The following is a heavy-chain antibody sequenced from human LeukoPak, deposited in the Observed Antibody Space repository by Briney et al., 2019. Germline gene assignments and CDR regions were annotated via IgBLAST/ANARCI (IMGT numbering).Heavy chain of an antibody. Sequence: PSETLSLTCAVYGGSFSGYYWSWIRQPPGKGLEWIGEINHSGSTNYNPSLKSRVTISVDTSKNQFSLKLSSVTAADTAVYYCARHRGSGWYGYYFDYWGQGTLVTVSS. J-gene: IGHJ4*02. CDR3: ARHRGSGWYGYYFDY. D-gene: IGHD6-19*01. V-gene: IGHV4-34*01. CDR1: GGSFSGYY. CDR2: INHSGST.